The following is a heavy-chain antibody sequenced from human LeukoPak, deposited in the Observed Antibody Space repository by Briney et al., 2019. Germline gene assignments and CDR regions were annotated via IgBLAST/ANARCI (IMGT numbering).Heavy chain of an antibody. CDR2: ITGSSHFI. CDR1: GFSSSSFA. CDR3: VRVNCGADCSSGYYFES. V-gene: IGHV3-21*01. J-gene: IGHJ4*02. D-gene: IGHD2-21*02. Sequence: GSLRLSCVASGFSSSSFALNWVRHAPGKGLEWVSSITGSSHFIFYADSVKGRFTIPRDNAKRALYLQMDSLRVEDTAVYYCVRVNCGADCSSGYYFESWGQGTLVTVSS.